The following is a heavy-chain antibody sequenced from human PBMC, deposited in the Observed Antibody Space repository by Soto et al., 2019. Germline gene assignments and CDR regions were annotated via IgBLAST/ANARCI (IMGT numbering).Heavy chain of an antibody. CDR1: GYTFTGYY. D-gene: IGHD6-13*01. CDR2: INPNSGGT. J-gene: IGHJ3*02. Sequence: ASVKVSCKASGYTFTGYYMHWVRQAPGQGLEWMGWINPNSGGTNYAQKFQGRVTMTRDTPISTAYMELSRLRSDDTAVYYCARSINWDPYSSHLVVLRHAFDIWGQGTMVTVSS. V-gene: IGHV1-2*02. CDR3: ARSINWDPYSSHLVVLRHAFDI.